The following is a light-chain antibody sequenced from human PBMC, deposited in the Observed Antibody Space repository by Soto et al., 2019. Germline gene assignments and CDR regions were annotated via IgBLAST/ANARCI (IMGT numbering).Light chain of an antibody. J-gene: IGLJ1*01. CDR2: DVS. CDR3: SSYTSSSTPYV. Sequence: QSALTQPASVSGSPGQSITISCTGTSGDVGGYNYVSWYQHHPGKAPKLMIYDVSNRPSGVSNRFSGSKSGNTASLTISGLHAEDEDDYYCSSYTSSSTPYVFGTGTKVTVL. V-gene: IGLV2-14*03. CDR1: SGDVGGYNY.